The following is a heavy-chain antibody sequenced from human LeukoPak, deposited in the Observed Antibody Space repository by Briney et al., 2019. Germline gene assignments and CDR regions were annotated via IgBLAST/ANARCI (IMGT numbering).Heavy chain of an antibody. CDR2: IRYDGSNK. D-gene: IGHD3-10*01. J-gene: IGHJ5*02. CDR3: ASGSYGRRWFDP. V-gene: IGHV3-30*02. Sequence: GGSLRLSCAASGFTFSSYGMHWVRQAPGKGLEWVAFIRYDGSNKYYADSVKGRFTISRDNSKNTLYLQMNSLRVEDTAVYYCASGSYGRRWFDPWGQGTLVTVSS. CDR1: GFTFSSYG.